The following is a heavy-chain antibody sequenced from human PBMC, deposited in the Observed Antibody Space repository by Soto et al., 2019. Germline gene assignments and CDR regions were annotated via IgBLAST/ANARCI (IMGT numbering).Heavy chain of an antibody. D-gene: IGHD5-18*01. Sequence: SETLSLTCAVYGGSFSGYYWSWIRQPPGKGLEWIGEINHSGSTNYNPSLKSRVTISVVTSKNQFSLKLSSVTTADTAVYYCARGWIQLWLLNADAFDIWGQGTMVTVSS. CDR3: ARGWIQLWLLNADAFDI. J-gene: IGHJ3*02. CDR2: INHSGST. V-gene: IGHV4-34*01. CDR1: GGSFSGYY.